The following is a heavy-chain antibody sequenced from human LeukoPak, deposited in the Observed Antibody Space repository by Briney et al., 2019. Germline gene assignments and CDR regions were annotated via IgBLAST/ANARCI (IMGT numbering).Heavy chain of an antibody. CDR3: ARGGIAVPGMRYYFDY. J-gene: IGHJ4*02. CDR2: FYYSGST. Sequence: SETLSLTCTVSGGSISSYYWSWIRQPPGKGLECIGYFYYSGSTNYNPSLKSRVTISVDTSKNQFSLKLSSVTAADTAVYYCARGGIAVPGMRYYFDYWGQGTLATVSS. V-gene: IGHV4-59*01. D-gene: IGHD6-19*01. CDR1: GGSISSYY.